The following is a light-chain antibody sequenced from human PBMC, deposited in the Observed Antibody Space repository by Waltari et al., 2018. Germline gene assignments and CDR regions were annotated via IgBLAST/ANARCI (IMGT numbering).Light chain of an antibody. CDR1: QSIGNS. Sequence: IQMTQSPSTLSASVGNRVTITCRASQSIGNSLAWYQQKPGKAPKVVIYEASSLASGVPSRFSGSGSGTDFTLTINSLQPDDFATYYCQQYNRYLLTFGGGTKVEIK. CDR3: QQYNRYLLT. V-gene: IGKV1-5*03. CDR2: EAS. J-gene: IGKJ4*01.